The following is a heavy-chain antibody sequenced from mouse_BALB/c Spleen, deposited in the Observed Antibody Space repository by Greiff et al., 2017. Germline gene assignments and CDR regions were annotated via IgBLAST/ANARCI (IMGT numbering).Heavy chain of an antibody. Sequence: DVKLVESGPSLVKPSQTLSLTCSVTGDSITSGYWNWVRKTPGNKLEYMGYISYSGSTYYNPSLKSRISITTDKSKNQYYLQLNSVTTEDTATYYCARCGKIPTAVFDYWGQGTTLTVSS. D-gene: IGHD1-2*01. J-gene: IGHJ2*01. CDR2: ISYSGST. V-gene: IGHV3-8*02. CDR3: ARCGKIPTAVFDY. CDR1: GDSITSGY.